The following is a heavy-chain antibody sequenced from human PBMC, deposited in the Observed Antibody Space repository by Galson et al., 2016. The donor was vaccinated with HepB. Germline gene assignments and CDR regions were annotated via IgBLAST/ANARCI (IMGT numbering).Heavy chain of an antibody. D-gene: IGHD3-10*01. CDR3: VKDRSMVREDSLRTISQNIAPEY. J-gene: IGHJ4*02. V-gene: IGHV3-30*18. CDR2: ISYDGGKR. CDR1: GFTFSSCG. Sequence: SLRLSCAASGFTFSSCGMHWVRQAPGKGLQWVAVISYDGGKRYYADSVKGRFTISRDNSKNTLDLQMNSLRAEDMAVYYCVKDRSMVREDSLRTISQNIAPEYWGPGILVTVSS.